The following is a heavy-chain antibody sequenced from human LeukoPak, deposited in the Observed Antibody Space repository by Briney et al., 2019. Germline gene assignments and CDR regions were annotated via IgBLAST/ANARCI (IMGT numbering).Heavy chain of an antibody. V-gene: IGHV4-59*01. J-gene: IGHJ4*02. CDR3: ARADSVTTTPDY. D-gene: IGHD1-14*01. Sequence: PSETLSLTCTVSGGSISSYYWSWIRQPPGKGLEWIGYIYYSGSTNYNPSLKSRVTISVGTSKNQFSLKLSSVTAADTAVYYCARADSVTTTPDYWGQGTLVTVSS. CDR2: IYYSGST. CDR1: GGSISSYY.